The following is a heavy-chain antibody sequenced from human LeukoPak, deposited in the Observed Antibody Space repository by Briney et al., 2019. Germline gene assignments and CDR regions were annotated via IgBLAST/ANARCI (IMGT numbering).Heavy chain of an antibody. Sequence: SETLSLTCTVSGVSISYYYWSWIRQPPGKGLEWIGYIHYSGSTNYNPSLKSRVTILVDTSKNQFSLQLSSVTAADTAMYYCARARYYYYMDVWGKGTTVTISS. V-gene: IGHV4-59*08. CDR3: ARARYYYYMDV. CDR1: GVSISYYY. CDR2: IHYSGST. J-gene: IGHJ6*03.